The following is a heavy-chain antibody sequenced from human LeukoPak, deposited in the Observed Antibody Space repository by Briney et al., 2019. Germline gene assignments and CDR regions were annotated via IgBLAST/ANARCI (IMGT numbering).Heavy chain of an antibody. CDR1: GWYFSGYY. V-gene: IGHV4-34*01. D-gene: IGHD1-20*01. Sequence: SETLSLTCAVYGWYFSGYYWSWIRQPPGKGLEWIGEINHSGSTNYNPSLKSRVTISVDTSKNQFSLQLRSVTAADTAVYYCASRPGITGTTDLDVWGKGTTVTVSS. J-gene: IGHJ6*04. CDR3: ASRPGITGTTDLDV. CDR2: INHSGST.